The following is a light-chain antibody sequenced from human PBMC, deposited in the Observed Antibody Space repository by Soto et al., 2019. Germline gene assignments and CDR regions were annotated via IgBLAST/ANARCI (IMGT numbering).Light chain of an antibody. Sequence: DIQMTQSPSTLSASVGDKVTITCRARQSISSWLAWYQQKPGKAPKLLIYDASSLESGVPSRFSGSGPGTEFTLTISSLQPDDFATYYCKQYNSYSKTFGQGTKVDI. V-gene: IGKV1-5*01. CDR3: KQYNSYSKT. J-gene: IGKJ1*01. CDR1: QSISSW. CDR2: DAS.